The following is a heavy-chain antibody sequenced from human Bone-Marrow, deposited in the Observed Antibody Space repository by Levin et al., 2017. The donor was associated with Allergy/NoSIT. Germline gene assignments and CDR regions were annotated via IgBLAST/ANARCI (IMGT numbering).Heavy chain of an antibody. V-gene: IGHV3-7*01. Sequence: GESLKISCAASGFTFNLYWMNRIRQAPGKGLEWVANIEKDGNEMHYVNSVEGRFTISRDNAKNVLYLEMSSLRVEDTALYYCGTDVGIAVADRNYWGQGVLVTVSS. CDR1: GFTFNLYW. CDR3: GTDVGIAVADRNY. D-gene: IGHD6-19*01. J-gene: IGHJ4*02. CDR2: IEKDGNEM.